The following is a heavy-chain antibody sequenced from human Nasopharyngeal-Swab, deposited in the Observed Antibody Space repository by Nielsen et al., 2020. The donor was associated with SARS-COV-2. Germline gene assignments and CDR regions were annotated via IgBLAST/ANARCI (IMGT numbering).Heavy chain of an antibody. D-gene: IGHD2-2*01. CDR2: INHSGST. J-gene: IGHJ5*02. CDR3: ARGRIVVVSAASGHFNWFDP. Sequence: SETLSLTCAVYGGSFSGYYWSWIRQPPGKGLEWIGEINHSGSTNYNPSLKSRVTISVDTSKNQFSLKLSSVTAADTAVYYCARGRIVVVSAASGHFNWFDPWGQGTLVTVSS. V-gene: IGHV4-34*01. CDR1: GGSFSGYY.